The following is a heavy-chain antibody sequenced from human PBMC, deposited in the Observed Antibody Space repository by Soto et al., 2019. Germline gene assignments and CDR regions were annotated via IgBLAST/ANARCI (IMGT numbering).Heavy chain of an antibody. Sequence: QVQLQESGPGLVKPSGTLSLTCAVSGGSISSSSWWSWVRQPPGKGLEWIGEIYHSGSTNYNPSLKSRVTISVDKSKNRFSLKLSSVTAAETAVYYCAGVSGSYYYGMDVWGQGTTVTVSS. CDR1: GGSISSSSW. V-gene: IGHV4-4*02. CDR3: AGVSGSYYYGMDV. D-gene: IGHD1-26*01. J-gene: IGHJ6*02. CDR2: IYHSGST.